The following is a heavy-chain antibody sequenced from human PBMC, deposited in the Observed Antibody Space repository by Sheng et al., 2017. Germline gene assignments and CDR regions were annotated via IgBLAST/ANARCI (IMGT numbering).Heavy chain of an antibody. Sequence: QVQLVESGGGVVQPGRSLRLSCGTSGFTFSSYAMHWVRQAPGKGLEWVTVISYDGSNKYYADSVKGRFTISRDNSENTLYLQMNSLRAEDTAVYYCARDGLYDDILTGYYRGGGFDYVGPGNAGHRSPQ. D-gene: IGHD3-9*01. J-gene: IGHJ4*02. CDR3: ARDGLYDDILTGYYRGGGFDY. CDR2: ISYDGSNK. CDR1: GFTFSSYA. V-gene: IGHV3-30*04.